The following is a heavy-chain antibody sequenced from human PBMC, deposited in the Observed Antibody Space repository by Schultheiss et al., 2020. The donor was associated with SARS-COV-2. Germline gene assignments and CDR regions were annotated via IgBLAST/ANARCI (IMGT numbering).Heavy chain of an antibody. V-gene: IGHV3-21*01. J-gene: IGHJ3*02. CDR3: ARDRTYYYDSSGYEAAFDI. Sequence: GGSLRLSCAASGFTFSSYSMNWVRQAPGKGLEWVSSISGSSSYIYYADSVKGRFTISRDNAKNSLYLQMNSLRAEDTAVYYCARDRTYYYDSSGYEAAFDIWGQGTMVTVSS. CDR2: ISGSSSYI. D-gene: IGHD3-22*01. CDR1: GFTFSSYS.